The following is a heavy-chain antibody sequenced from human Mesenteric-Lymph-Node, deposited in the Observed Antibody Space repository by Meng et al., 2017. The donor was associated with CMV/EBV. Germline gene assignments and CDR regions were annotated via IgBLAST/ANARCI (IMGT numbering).Heavy chain of an antibody. CDR1: GGSISGSHYF. CDR3: ARVDGSGTYYKGRADP. J-gene: IGHJ5*02. CDR2: ISYSGST. Sequence: SETLSLTCSVSGGSISGSHYFWGWIRQPPGKGLEYIGSISYSGSTYYNASLKSRVTISVDTSKNQFSLVLKSVTVADTAVYYCARVDGSGTYYKGRADPWGQGILVTVSS. V-gene: IGHV4-39*07. D-gene: IGHD3-10*01.